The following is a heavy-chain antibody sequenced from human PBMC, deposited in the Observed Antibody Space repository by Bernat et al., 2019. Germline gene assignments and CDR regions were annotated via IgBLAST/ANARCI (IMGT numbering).Heavy chain of an antibody. CDR1: GGSISSGGYY. Sequence: QVQLQESGPGLVKPSQTLSLTCTVSGGSISSGGYYWSWIRQHPGKGLEWIGYIYYSGSTYYNPSLTGRVTISVDTSKNQFSLKLSYVTAADTAVYYCARVHRMIVVGTSRDVYFDYWGQGTLVTVSS. J-gene: IGHJ4*02. D-gene: IGHD3-22*01. CDR2: IYYSGST. V-gene: IGHV4-31*03. CDR3: ARVHRMIVVGTSRDVYFDY.